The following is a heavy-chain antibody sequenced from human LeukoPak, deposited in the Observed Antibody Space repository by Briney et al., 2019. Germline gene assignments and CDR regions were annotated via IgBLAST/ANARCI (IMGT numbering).Heavy chain of an antibody. CDR2: IRYDGSNK. V-gene: IGHV3-30*02. Sequence: GGSLRLSCAASGFTFSSYGMHWVRQAPGKGLEWVAFIRYDGSNKYYADSVKGRFTISRDNCKNTLYLQMNSLRAEDTAVYYCAKDYGHCSSTSCYGRGIDYWGQGTLVTVSS. D-gene: IGHD2-2*01. CDR1: GFTFSSYG. CDR3: AKDYGHCSSTSCYGRGIDY. J-gene: IGHJ4*02.